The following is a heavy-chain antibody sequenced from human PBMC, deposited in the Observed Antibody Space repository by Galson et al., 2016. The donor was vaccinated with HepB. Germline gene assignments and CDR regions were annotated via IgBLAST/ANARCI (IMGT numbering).Heavy chain of an antibody. Sequence: SETLSLTCTVSGDSISSNIWWSWVRQPPGKGLEWIGEVYRSVTTNYNPSLKRRVTISLDKSNNQFSLKLTSVTTADTAVYHCTTNPPRGLNKGGDRIDYWGPGILVTVSS. CDR3: TTNPPRGLNKGGDRIDY. CDR1: GDSISSNIW. D-gene: IGHD1-26*01. V-gene: IGHV4-4*02. J-gene: IGHJ4*02. CDR2: VYRSVTT.